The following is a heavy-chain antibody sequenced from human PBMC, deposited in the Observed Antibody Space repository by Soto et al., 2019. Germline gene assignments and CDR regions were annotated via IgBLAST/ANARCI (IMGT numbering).Heavy chain of an antibody. J-gene: IGHJ4*02. CDR3: TRGSDGFDY. CDR1: GFTFSSYD. Sequence: EVHLVESGGDLVQPGGSLRLSCAASGFTFSSYDFHWVRQATGNGLEWVSGIGTAGDTYYAGSVKGRFIMSRENAKNSLYLQMNSLRVGDTAVYYCTRGSDGFDYWGQGTLVTVSS. CDR2: IGTAGDT. V-gene: IGHV3-13*01.